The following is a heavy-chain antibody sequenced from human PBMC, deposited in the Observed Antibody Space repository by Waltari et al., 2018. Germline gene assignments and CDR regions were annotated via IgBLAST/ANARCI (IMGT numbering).Heavy chain of an antibody. Sequence: VQLVESGGGLVQPGGSLRLSCAASGFTLSNYWMCWVRQAPGKGPEWVANIMTDGREEYYVDSVRGRFTISRDNAKNSLYLQMNSLRPEDTAVYYCVRDQWFAFDIWGQGTMVTVSS. CDR2: IMTDGREE. CDR1: GFTLSNYW. CDR3: VRDQWFAFDI. V-gene: IGHV3-7*01. D-gene: IGHD3-22*01. J-gene: IGHJ3*02.